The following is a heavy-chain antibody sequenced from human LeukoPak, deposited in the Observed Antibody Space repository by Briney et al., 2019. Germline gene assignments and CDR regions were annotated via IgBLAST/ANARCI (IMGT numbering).Heavy chain of an antibody. J-gene: IGHJ4*02. CDR1: GFTFSSYS. CDR3: ARDHNYAFDN. D-gene: IGHD1-1*01. Sequence: GGSLRLSCAASGFTFSSYSMNWVRQAPGKGLEWVSSISSSSSYIYYADSVKGRFTISRDNAKNSLYLQMNSLRVEDTAVYCCARDHNYAFDNWGQGTLVTVSS. V-gene: IGHV3-21*01. CDR2: ISSSSSYI.